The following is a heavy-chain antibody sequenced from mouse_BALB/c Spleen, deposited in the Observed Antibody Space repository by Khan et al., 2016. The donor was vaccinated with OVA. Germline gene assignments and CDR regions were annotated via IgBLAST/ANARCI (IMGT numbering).Heavy chain of an antibody. CDR1: GFSLTTYG. CDR3: ARNYDYDEGLAY. D-gene: IGHD2-4*01. V-gene: IGHV2-2*02. J-gene: IGHJ3*01. CDR2: IWSGGST. Sequence: QVQLKQSGPGLVQPSQSLSITCTVSGFSLTTYGVHWVRQSPGKGLEWLGVIWSGGSTDYNAAFISKLSISKDNSKSQVFFKMNSLQANDTAIYYCARNYDYDEGLAYWGQGTLGTVSA.